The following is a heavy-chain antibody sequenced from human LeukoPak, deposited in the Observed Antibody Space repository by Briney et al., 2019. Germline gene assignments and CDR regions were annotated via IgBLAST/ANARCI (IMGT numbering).Heavy chain of an antibody. V-gene: IGHV3-23*01. CDR1: GFPLRTYV. J-gene: IGHJ5*02. Sequence: GGSLRLSCAASGFPLRTYVMTWVRQAAGKGLEWVSTISGSGGSTYYADSVKGRFTISRDNSKNTPYLEMNSLRVDDTATYFCMRSDYGGLVDPWGQGTLVTVSS. D-gene: IGHD4-17*01. CDR2: ISGSGGST. CDR3: MRSDYGGLVDP.